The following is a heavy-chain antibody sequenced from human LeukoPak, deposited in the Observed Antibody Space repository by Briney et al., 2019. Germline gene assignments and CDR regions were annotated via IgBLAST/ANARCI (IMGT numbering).Heavy chain of an antibody. CDR1: GVPMSNYY. J-gene: IGHJ4*02. Sequence: PSETLSLTCTVSGVPMSNYYWSWIRQPPGKGLEWIGYIYFSGSSNYNSSLKSRVTMSVDTSKNQFSLKLSSVTAADTAVYYCARHVRSGYNFLDYLGQGNLVTVSS. CDR3: ARHVRSGYNFLDY. V-gene: IGHV4-59*08. D-gene: IGHD5-24*01. CDR2: IYFSGSS.